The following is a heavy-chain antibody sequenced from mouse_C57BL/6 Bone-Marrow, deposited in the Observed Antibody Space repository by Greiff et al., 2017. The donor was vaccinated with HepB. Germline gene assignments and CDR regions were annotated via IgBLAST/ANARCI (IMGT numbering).Heavy chain of an antibody. V-gene: IGHV14-4*01. J-gene: IGHJ2*01. Sequence: VQLKESGAELVRPGASVKLSCTASGFNIKDDYMHWVKQRPEQGLEWIGWIDPDNGDTEYASKFQGKATITADTSSNTAYLQLSSLTSEDTSVYYCTAYSNYPYFDYWGQGTTLTVSS. CDR3: TAYSNYPYFDY. CDR1: GFNIKDDY. D-gene: IGHD2-5*01. CDR2: IDPDNGDT.